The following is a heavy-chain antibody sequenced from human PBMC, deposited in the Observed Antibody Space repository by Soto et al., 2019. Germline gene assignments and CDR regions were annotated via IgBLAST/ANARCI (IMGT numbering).Heavy chain of an antibody. CDR1: GFTFSSYA. Sequence: QVQLVESGGGVVQPGRSLRLSCAASGFTFSSYAMHWVRQAPGKGLEWVAVISYDGSNKYYADSVKGRFTISRDNSKNPLYLQMNSLRAEETAGYYCARVAVEMATIHVFDYWGQGTLVTVSS. CDR3: ARVAVEMATIHVFDY. CDR2: ISYDGSNK. D-gene: IGHD5-12*01. J-gene: IGHJ4*02. V-gene: IGHV3-30-3*01.